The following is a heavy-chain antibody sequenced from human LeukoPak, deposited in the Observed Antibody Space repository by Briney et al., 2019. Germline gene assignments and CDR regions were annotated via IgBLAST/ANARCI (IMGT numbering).Heavy chain of an antibody. CDR1: GFTFSNYW. D-gene: IGHD5-12*01. J-gene: IGHJ3*02. V-gene: IGHV3-74*01. CDR2: IHSDGFTT. Sequence: GGSLRLSCAASGFTFSNYWMHWVRQAPGKGLVWVSRIHSDGFTTIYADSVQGRFTISRDNAKNQVYPQMNSLRVEDTALYYCATGIITAYEIWGQGTMVTVSS. CDR3: ATGIITAYEI.